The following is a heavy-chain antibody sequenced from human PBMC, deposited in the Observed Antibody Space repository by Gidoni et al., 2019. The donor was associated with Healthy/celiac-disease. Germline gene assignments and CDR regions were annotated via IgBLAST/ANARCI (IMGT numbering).Heavy chain of an antibody. Sequence: QVQLVQSGAEVKKPGASVKVSCQASGFTFTGYYMHWVRQAPGQGREWMGRINPNSGGTNYAQKFQGRVTMTRDTSISTAYMELSRLRSDDTDVYYCARDLRLLRNNWFDPWGQGTLVTVSS. CDR1: GFTFTGYY. V-gene: IGHV1-2*05. J-gene: IGHJ5*02. CDR3: ARDLRLLRNNWFDP. D-gene: IGHD2-21*01. CDR2: INPNSGGT.